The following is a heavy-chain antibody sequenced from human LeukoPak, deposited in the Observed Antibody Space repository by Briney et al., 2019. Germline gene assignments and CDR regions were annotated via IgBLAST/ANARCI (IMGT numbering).Heavy chain of an antibody. CDR3: ARIGQQLVRGGMDV. Sequence: GRSLRLSCAASGFTFSSYGMHWVRQAPGKGLEGVAVIWYDGSNKYYADSVKGRFTISRDNSKNTLYLQMNSLRAEDTAVYYCARIGQQLVRGGMDVWGQGTTVTVSS. D-gene: IGHD6-13*01. CDR1: GFTFSSYG. J-gene: IGHJ6*02. V-gene: IGHV3-33*01. CDR2: IWYDGSNK.